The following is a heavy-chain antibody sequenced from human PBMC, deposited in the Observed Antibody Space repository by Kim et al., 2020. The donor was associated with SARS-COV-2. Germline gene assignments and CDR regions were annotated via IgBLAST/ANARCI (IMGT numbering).Heavy chain of an antibody. CDR2: INPNSGDS. D-gene: IGHD1-26*01. CDR3: VRGVGADVS. Sequence: ASVKVSCKASGYTFTGYYMHWVRQAPGQGLEWMGWINPNSGDSNYAQKFQGRVTMTSDTSITIAYLELTRLRSDDTAVFYCVRGVGADVSWGQGTPVTVS. J-gene: IGHJ5*02. CDR1: GYTFTGYY. V-gene: IGHV1-2*02.